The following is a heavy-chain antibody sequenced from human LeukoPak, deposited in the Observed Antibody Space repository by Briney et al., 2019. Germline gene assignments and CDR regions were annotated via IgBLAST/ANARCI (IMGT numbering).Heavy chain of an antibody. Sequence: GGSLRLSCAASGFTFSDYYMNWIRQAPGKGLEWISYISGRGNTMYYADSVKGRFTTSRDNAKNSLYLQMNSLRVDDTAVYYCARGPRGRDYGGSWGQGTLVTVAS. D-gene: IGHD4-23*01. V-gene: IGHV3-11*01. CDR3: ARGPRGRDYGGS. J-gene: IGHJ5*02. CDR2: ISGRGNTM. CDR1: GFTFSDYY.